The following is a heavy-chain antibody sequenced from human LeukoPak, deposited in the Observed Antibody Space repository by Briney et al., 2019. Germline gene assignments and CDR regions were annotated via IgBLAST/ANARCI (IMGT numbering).Heavy chain of an antibody. CDR1: GGSISSGGYY. CDR2: IYYSGST. V-gene: IGHV4-31*03. Sequence: SETLSLTCTVSGGSISSGGYYWSWIRQHPGKGLEWIGYIYYSGSTYYNPSLKSRVTISVDTSKNQFSLKLSSVTAADTAVYYCARASLGYCSSTSCHPLFDIWGQGTMVTVSS. CDR3: ARASLGYCSSTSCHPLFDI. D-gene: IGHD2-2*01. J-gene: IGHJ3*02.